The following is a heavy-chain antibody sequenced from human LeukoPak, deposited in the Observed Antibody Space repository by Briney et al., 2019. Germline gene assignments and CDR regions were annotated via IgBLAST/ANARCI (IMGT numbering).Heavy chain of an antibody. CDR3: ARDPLVYM. CDR2: RSYDESNK. CDR1: GFTFSSYA. D-gene: IGHD2-2*02. J-gene: IGHJ4*02. V-gene: IGHV3-30*03. Sequence: SGGSLRLSCAASGFTFSSYAMHWVRQAPGKGLEWVAVRSYDESNKYYADPVKGRFTISRDNSKNTLYLHMNSLRVEDTAVYYCARDPLVYMWGQGSLVTVSS.